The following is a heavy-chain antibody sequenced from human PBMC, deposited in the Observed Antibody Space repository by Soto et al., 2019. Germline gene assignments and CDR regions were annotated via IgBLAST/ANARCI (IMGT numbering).Heavy chain of an antibody. Sequence: QITLKESGPTLVNPTQSLTLTCTFSGFSLSTSGVGVGWIRQPPGKALEWLALIYWNDDKRYSPSRKRRHTITQDTSKNQVALTMTNMDPVDTATYCCAHRRRFYSSGWYFDYWGQGTLVTVSS. D-gene: IGHD6-19*01. CDR3: AHRRRFYSSGWYFDY. V-gene: IGHV2-5*01. CDR2: IYWNDDK. CDR1: GFSLSTSGVG. J-gene: IGHJ4*02.